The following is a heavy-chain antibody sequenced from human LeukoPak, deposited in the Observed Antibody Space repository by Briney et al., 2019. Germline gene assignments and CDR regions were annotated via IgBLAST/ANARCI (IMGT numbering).Heavy chain of an antibody. CDR1: GGSLTSSTYY. J-gene: IGHJ3*02. CDR3: ARRDEYYDRSGYTFDT. Sequence: LGTLALTCTVSGGSLTSSTYYCGWIRQPPGKGLEWIASIFYSRSTSYNPSLKSRVTILVDRSKKDFSMKLSSVTASDTAVYYCARRDEYYDRSGYTFDTWGQGTMVTASS. V-gene: IGHV4-39*02. D-gene: IGHD3-22*01. CDR2: IFYSRST.